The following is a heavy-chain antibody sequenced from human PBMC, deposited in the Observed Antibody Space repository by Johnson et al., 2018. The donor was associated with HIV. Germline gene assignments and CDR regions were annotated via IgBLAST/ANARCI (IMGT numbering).Heavy chain of an antibody. V-gene: IGHV3-30*18. CDR3: AKETRDSRSAFDV. J-gene: IGHJ3*01. D-gene: IGHD4-11*01. Sequence: VQLVESGGGVVQPGRSLRLSCAGSGFTFSSYDMHWVRQAPGERLEWVAVISYDGHIKYYAVSVKGRFTISRDNSKSTLYLQINSLRAEDAAVFYCAKETRDSRSAFDVWGQGTLVTVSS. CDR2: ISYDGHIK. CDR1: GFTFSSYD.